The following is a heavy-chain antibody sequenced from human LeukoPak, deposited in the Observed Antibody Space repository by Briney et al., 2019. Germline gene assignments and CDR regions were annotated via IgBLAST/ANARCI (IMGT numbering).Heavy chain of an antibody. V-gene: IGHV4-30-4*01. Sequence: PSETLSLTCTVSGGSISSGDYYWSWIRQPPGKGLEWIGYIYYSGSTYHNPSLKSRVTISVDTPKNQFSLKLSSVTAADTAVYYCARHYYDSSGPLSWGQGTLVTVSS. CDR1: GGSISSGDYY. CDR3: ARHYYDSSGPLS. D-gene: IGHD3-22*01. CDR2: IYYSGST. J-gene: IGHJ4*02.